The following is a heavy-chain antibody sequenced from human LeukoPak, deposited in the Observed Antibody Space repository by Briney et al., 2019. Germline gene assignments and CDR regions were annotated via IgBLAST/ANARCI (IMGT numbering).Heavy chain of an antibody. CDR3: ARGLGGSYSFDC. V-gene: IGHV3-74*01. D-gene: IGHD3-10*01. J-gene: IGHJ4*02. CDR2: INTDGRRT. Sequence: PGGSLRLSCAASGFTFSNYWMDWVRQAPGKGLVWVSRINTDGRRTTSADSVKGRFTISRDNAKNTLYLQMNSLRADDTAVCFCARGLGGSYSFDCWGQGALVTVSS. CDR1: GFTFSNYW.